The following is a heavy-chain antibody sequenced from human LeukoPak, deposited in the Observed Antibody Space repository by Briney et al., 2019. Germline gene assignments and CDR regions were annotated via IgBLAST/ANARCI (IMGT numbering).Heavy chain of an antibody. J-gene: IGHJ4*02. Sequence: ASVNVSFKASGYTFTSYGISWVRQAPGQGLEWMGWISAYNGNTNYAQKLQGRVTMTTDTSTSTAYMELRSLRSDDTAVYYCASEENYYDSSGYPLDYWGQGTLVTVSS. D-gene: IGHD3-22*01. CDR1: GYTFTSYG. CDR3: ASEENYYDSSGYPLDY. CDR2: ISAYNGNT. V-gene: IGHV1-18*01.